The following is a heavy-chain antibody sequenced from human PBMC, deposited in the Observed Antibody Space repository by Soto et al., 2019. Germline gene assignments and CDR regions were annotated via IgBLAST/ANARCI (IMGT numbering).Heavy chain of an antibody. CDR3: ARSFTKSRRGGVAFDY. CDR2: IIPFDGTT. V-gene: IGHV1-69*01. CDR1: GGTISSFA. Sequence: QVQLVQSGAEVKKPGSSVKVSCTTSGGTISSFAIHWVRQAPGQGLEWMGGIIPFDGTTNYAEKFQGRVTITADASTSTAYMDLSSLGSDDTAVYYCARSFTKSRRGGVAFDYWGQGTLLTVSP. D-gene: IGHD3-3*01. J-gene: IGHJ4*02.